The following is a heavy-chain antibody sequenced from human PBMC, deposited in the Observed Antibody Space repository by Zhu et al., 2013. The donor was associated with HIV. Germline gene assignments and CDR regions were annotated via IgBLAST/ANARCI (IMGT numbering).Heavy chain of an antibody. CDR1: GYTFTGYY. D-gene: IGHD6-13*01. J-gene: IGHJ4*02. V-gene: IGHV1-2*04. CDR2: INPNSGGT. CDR3: ARGRLAADGGIKYYFDY. Sequence: QVQLVQSGAEVKKPGASVKVSCKASGYTFTGYYMHWVRQAPGQGLEWMGWINPNSGGTNYAQKFQGWVTMTRDTSISTAYMELSRLRSDDTAVYYCARGRLAADGGIKYYFDYWGQGTLVTVSS.